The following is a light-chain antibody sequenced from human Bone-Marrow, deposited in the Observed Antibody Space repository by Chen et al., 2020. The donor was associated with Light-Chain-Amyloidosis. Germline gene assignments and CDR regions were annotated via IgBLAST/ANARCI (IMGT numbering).Light chain of an antibody. J-gene: IGLJ3*02. CDR2: DDS. CDR3: QVWDRSSDRPV. V-gene: IGLV3-21*02. CDR1: NIGSTS. Sequence: SYVLTQPSSVSVAPGQTATIACGGNNIGSTSVHWYQQTPGQAPLLVVYDDSDRPSGIPERWSGSNSGNTATLTISRGEAGDEADYDWQVWDRSSDRPVFGGGTKLTVL.